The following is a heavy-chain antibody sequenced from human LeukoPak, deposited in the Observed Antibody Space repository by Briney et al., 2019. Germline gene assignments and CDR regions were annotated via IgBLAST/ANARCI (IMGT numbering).Heavy chain of an antibody. Sequence: SETLSLTCTVSGGSMSGFDYYWGWIRQPPGKGLEWIGHIYYSGSTYSNPSLESRVSMSVDTSKNQFSLMLTSMTAADTAVYYCASLNWEFNYAYLLDYWGQGTLVTVSS. CDR2: IYYSGST. V-gene: IGHV4-39*07. J-gene: IGHJ4*02. CDR1: GGSMSGFDYY. CDR3: ASLNWEFNYAYLLDY. D-gene: IGHD3-16*01.